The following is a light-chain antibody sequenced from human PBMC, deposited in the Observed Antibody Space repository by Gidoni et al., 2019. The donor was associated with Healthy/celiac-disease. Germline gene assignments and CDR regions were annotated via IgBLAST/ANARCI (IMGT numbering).Light chain of an antibody. Sequence: EIVLTQSSATLSLSPGERATLSCRSRQSVSSYLAWYQQKPGQAPRLLIYDASNRATGIPARFSGSGSGTDFTLTISSLEPEDFAVYYCQQRSYWPPYTFGQGTKLEIK. CDR3: QQRSYWPPYT. V-gene: IGKV3-11*01. CDR1: QSVSSY. CDR2: DAS. J-gene: IGKJ2*01.